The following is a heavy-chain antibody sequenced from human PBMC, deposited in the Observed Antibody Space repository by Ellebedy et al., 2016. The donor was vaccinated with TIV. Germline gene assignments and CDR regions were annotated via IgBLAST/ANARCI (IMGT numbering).Heavy chain of an antibody. V-gene: IGHV3-66*01. D-gene: IGHD2-8*01. CDR1: GFTASINS. J-gene: IGHJ4*02. CDR3: ASKHLNGLD. Sequence: PGGSLRLSCSASGFTASINSTNSVRQSPGKGLEWVSVIYSGGGTSYADSVKGRFTIFRDTSKNTLFLKMNSLRAEDTAVYYCASKHLNGLDWGQGTLVTVSS. CDR2: IYSGGGT.